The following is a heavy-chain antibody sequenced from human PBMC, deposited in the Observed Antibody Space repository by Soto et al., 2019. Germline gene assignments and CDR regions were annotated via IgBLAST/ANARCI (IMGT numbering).Heavy chain of an antibody. D-gene: IGHD6-13*01. CDR3: ARDQTGITTAGGGRIDR. V-gene: IGHV3-30-3*01. CDR2: VSFVGSNK. CDR1: GFTFSTHA. J-gene: IGHJ5*02. Sequence: QVQLVESGGGVVQPGRSLRLSCAASGFTFSTHAMHWVRQAPGKGLECVAIVSFVGSNKYYADSVKGRFTISRDNSKNTLYLQMSGLTPEDTAFYYCARDQTGITTAGGGRIDRWGQGTRVTVSS.